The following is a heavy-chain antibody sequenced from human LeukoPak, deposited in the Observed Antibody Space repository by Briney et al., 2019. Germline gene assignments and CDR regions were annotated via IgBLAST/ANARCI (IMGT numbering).Heavy chain of an antibody. CDR2: INPNSSGT. Sequence: ASVKVSCKASGYTLTGNYMHWVRQAPGQGLGWMGWINPNSSGTLYAQKFQGRVTMTRDTSITTAYMELRRLRSDDTAVYYCSRQGTGDELDYWGQGTLVTVSS. J-gene: IGHJ4*02. CDR3: SRQGTGDELDY. CDR1: GYTLTGNY. D-gene: IGHD7-27*01. V-gene: IGHV1-2*02.